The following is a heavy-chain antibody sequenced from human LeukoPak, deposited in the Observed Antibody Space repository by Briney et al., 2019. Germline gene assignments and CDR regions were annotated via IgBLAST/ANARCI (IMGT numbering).Heavy chain of an antibody. V-gene: IGHV4-38-2*01. Sequence: PSETLSLACAVSGYSISSGYYWGWIRQPPGKGLEWIGSIYHSGSTYYNPSLKSRVTISVDTSKNQFSLKLSSVTAADTAVYYCASTTRDYSNYNFAYWGQGTLVTVSS. J-gene: IGHJ4*02. CDR3: ASTTRDYSNYNFAY. CDR1: GYSISSGYY. CDR2: IYHSGST. D-gene: IGHD4-11*01.